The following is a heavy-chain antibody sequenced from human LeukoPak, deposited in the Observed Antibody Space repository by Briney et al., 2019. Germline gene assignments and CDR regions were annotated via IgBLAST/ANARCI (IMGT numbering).Heavy chain of an antibody. V-gene: IGHV3-15*01. Sequence: GGSLRLLCAASGFTLSNAWMSWVRKAPGKGLEWVGRIKSKTDGGTTDYAAPVKGRFTISRDDSKNTLYLQMNSLKTEDSAVYYCTTIDGYTQPTDYWGQGTLVTVSS. D-gene: IGHD5-24*01. CDR2: IKSKTDGGTT. J-gene: IGHJ4*02. CDR3: TTIDGYTQPTDY. CDR1: GFTLSNAW.